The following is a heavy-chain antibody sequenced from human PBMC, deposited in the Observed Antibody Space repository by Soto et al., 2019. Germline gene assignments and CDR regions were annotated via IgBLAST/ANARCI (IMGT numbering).Heavy chain of an antibody. V-gene: IGHV4-4*02. CDR3: ARTDLSGDAFDI. D-gene: IGHD1-26*01. J-gene: IGHJ3*02. Sequence: SETLSLTCAVSGGSISSSNWWSWVRQPPGKGLEWIGEIYHSGSTNYNPSLKSRVTISVYKSKNQFSLKLSSVTAADTAVYYCARTDLSGDAFDIWGQGTMVTVS. CDR2: IYHSGST. CDR1: GGSISSSNW.